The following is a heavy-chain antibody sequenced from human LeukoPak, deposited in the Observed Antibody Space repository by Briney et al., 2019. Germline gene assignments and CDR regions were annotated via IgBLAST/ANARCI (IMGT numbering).Heavy chain of an antibody. CDR3: ARGVYIAAAQYGY. V-gene: IGHV4-59*01. CDR1: GGSISSYY. Sequence: SETLSLTCTVSGGSISSYYWSWIRQPPVKVLEWIGYIYYSGTTNYNPSLKSRVTISVDTSKNQFSLKLSSVTAADTAVYYCARGVYIAAAQYGYWGQGTLVTVSS. J-gene: IGHJ4*02. CDR2: IYYSGTT. D-gene: IGHD6-13*01.